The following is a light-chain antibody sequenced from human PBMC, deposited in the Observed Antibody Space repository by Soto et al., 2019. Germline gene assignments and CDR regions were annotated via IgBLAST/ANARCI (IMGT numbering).Light chain of an antibody. CDR3: QSNYILPWT. CDR2: SAS. V-gene: IGKV1-39*01. CDR1: QDIGNY. Sequence: DIQGNQSPPSLSSSVGDTITITCRATQDIGNYLNWYQVKPGQAPKLLMYSASTLQIGVPSRFGGNGSGTHFTLTINTLPFDDFASDYCQSNYILPWTFGQGTKVDIK. J-gene: IGKJ1*01.